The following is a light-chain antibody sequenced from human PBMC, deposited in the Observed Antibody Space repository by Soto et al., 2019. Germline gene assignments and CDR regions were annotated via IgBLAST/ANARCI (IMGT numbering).Light chain of an antibody. CDR3: HQRSNWPLT. CDR1: QGIGRY. CDR2: DAS. J-gene: IGKJ3*01. Sequence: EIVLTQSPGTLPLSPGESATLSCRASQGIGRYLAWFQQKPDQPPRLLIYDASTRATGIPGRFSGSGSGTDFTLTISSLEPEDFAVYYCHQRSNWPLTFGPGTKVEI. V-gene: IGKV3-11*01.